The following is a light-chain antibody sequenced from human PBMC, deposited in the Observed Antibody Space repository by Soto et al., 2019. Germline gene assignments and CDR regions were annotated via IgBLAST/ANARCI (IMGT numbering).Light chain of an antibody. CDR1: QSVSSSY. CDR3: QQYGTSPPT. Sequence: EIVLTQSPDTLSLSPGERATLSCRASQSVSSSYLAWYQQKPGQAPRLLIYGASSRATGIPDRFVGSGSGTDFTLTISRLEPEDFAVYYCQQYGTSPPTFGQGTKVDIK. J-gene: IGKJ1*01. CDR2: GAS. V-gene: IGKV3-20*01.